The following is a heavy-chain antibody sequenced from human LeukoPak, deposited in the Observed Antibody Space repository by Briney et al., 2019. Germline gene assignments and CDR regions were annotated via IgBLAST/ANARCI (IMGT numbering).Heavy chain of an antibody. Sequence: TGGSLRLSCAASGFSFMNAWMIWVRQAPGKGLEWVGRIKSNADGGTPDYAAPARGRFTISRDDSKNTLYLQMNSLKTEDTAVYHCTTFYHEYSPYWGRGTLVTVSS. CDR1: GFSFMNAW. CDR2: IKSNADGGTP. CDR3: TTFYHEYSPY. D-gene: IGHD2/OR15-2a*01. J-gene: IGHJ4*02. V-gene: IGHV3-15*01.